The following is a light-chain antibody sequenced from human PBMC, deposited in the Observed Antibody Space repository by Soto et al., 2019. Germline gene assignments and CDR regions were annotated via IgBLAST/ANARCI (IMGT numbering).Light chain of an antibody. CDR2: EVT. CDR1: GRDIGTSNL. J-gene: IGLJ1*01. Sequence: QSVLTQPASVSGSPGQSITISCTGSGRDIGTSNLVSWYQQYPGKAPKLIIYEVTKRPSGISYRFSGSKSGNTASLTISGLQPEDEATYYCYSFTGISTSLFVFGTGTQLTVL. CDR3: YSFTGISTSLFV. V-gene: IGLV2-23*02.